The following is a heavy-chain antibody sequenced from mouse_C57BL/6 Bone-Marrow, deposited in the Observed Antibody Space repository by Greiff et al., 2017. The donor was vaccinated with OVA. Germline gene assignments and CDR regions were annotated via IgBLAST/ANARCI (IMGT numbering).Heavy chain of an antibody. D-gene: IGHD2-2*01. CDR2: ISSGSSTI. V-gene: IGHV5-17*01. CDR3: ARGVTTFGFYFDY. J-gene: IGHJ2*01. CDR1: GFTFSDYG. Sequence: EVQVVESGGGLVKPGGSLKLSCAASGFTFSDYGMHWVRPAPEKGLEWVAYISSGSSTIYYADKVKGRFTISRDNAKNTLFLQMTSRRSEDTAMYYCARGVTTFGFYFDYWGQGTTLTVSS.